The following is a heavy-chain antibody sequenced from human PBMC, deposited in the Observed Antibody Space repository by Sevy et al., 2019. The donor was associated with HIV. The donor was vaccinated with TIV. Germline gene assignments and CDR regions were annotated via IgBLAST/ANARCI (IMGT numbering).Heavy chain of an antibody. J-gene: IGHJ5*02. D-gene: IGHD6-25*01. Sequence: GGSLRLSCAASGFSFNSYWMHWVRQAPGKGLEWVSHISDDGISTTYADSVKGRFTISRDNAKNTLYLQMNRLRAEDTALYYCHAASQGSWGQGTLVTVSS. CDR3: HAASQGS. CDR1: GFSFNSYW. V-gene: IGHV3-74*01. CDR2: ISDDGIST.